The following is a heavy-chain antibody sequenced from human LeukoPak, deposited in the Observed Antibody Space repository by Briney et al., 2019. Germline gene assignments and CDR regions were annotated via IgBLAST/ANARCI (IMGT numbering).Heavy chain of an antibody. Sequence: ASVKVSCKASGYTFTGYYMHWVRQAPGQGLEWMGWINPNSGGTNYAQKFQGRVTMTRDTSISTAYMELSRLRSDDTAVYYCARGPEYYDFWSGYRTDYWGQGTLVTVSS. CDR1: GYTFTGYY. V-gene: IGHV1-2*02. CDR2: INPNSGGT. CDR3: ARGPEYYDFWSGYRTDY. D-gene: IGHD3-3*01. J-gene: IGHJ4*02.